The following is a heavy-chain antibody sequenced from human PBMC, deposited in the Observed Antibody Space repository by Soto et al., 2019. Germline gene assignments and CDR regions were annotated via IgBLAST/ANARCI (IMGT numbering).Heavy chain of an antibody. CDR3: APWFGAFDY. CDR2: ISYDGSNK. CDR1: GFTFSSYG. V-gene: IGHV3-30*03. Sequence: QVQLVESGGGVVQPGRSLRLSCAASGFTFSSYGMHWVRQAPGKGLEWVAVISYDGSNKYYADSVKGRFTISRDNSKNTLYLQRNGLGAEDTAVYYCAPWFGAFDYWGQGTLVTVSS. J-gene: IGHJ4*02. D-gene: IGHD3-10*01.